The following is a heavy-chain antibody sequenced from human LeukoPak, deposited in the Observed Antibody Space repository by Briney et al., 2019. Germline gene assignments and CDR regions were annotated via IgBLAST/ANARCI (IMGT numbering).Heavy chain of an antibody. CDR1: GFTFSNAW. CDR3: ARESGYSYDWRDFDH. D-gene: IGHD5-18*01. Sequence: GGSLRLSCAASGFTFSNAWMSWVRQAPGKGLEWVGRIKSKTDGGTTDYAAPVKGRFTISRDDSKNTLYLQMNSLKTEDTAVYYCARESGYSYDWRDFDHWGQGTLVTVSS. J-gene: IGHJ4*02. CDR2: IKSKTDGGTT. V-gene: IGHV3-15*01.